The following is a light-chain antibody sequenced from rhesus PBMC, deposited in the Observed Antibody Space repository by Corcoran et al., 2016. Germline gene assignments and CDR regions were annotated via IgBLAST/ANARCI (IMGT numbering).Light chain of an antibody. Sequence: DIVLTQSPASLAVSPGQSATITCRASESVSFFGINLIHWYLQKPGQPPKLLIYQTSTKDTGVPARFSGSGSGTDVTLPISPVEADDAENYYCLQTKNSPRTFGQGTKVEIK. V-gene: IGKV7-13*01. CDR3: LQTKNSPRT. J-gene: IGKJ1*01. CDR1: ESVSFFGINL. CDR2: QTS.